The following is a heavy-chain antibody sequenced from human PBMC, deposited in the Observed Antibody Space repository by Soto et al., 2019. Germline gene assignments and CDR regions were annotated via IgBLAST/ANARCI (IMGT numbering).Heavy chain of an antibody. CDR3: ARDFFGNHYFDY. CDR2: IYHSGTT. V-gene: IGHV4-38-2*02. CDR1: GYSISSGYQ. D-gene: IGHD3-10*01. J-gene: IGHJ4*02. Sequence: SETLSLTCDVSGYSISSGYQWGWIRQPPGKGLEWIGNIYHSGTTSYNPSLKSRVTVSVDTSKNQISLNLTSVTAADTAIYYCARDFFGNHYFDYWGQGILVTVSS.